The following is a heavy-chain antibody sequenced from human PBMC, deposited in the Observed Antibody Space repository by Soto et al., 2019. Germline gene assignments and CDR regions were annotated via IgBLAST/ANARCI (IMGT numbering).Heavy chain of an antibody. J-gene: IGHJ3*02. D-gene: IGHD3-22*01. CDR2: IYPGDSDT. CDR1: GYSFTSYW. Sequence: PGESLKISCKGSGYSFTSYWIGWVRQMPGKGLGWMGIIYPGDSDTRYSPSFQGQVTISADKSISTAYLQWSSLKASDTAMYYCARGIWTDSSGYYRQAFDIWGQGTMVTVSS. V-gene: IGHV5-51*01. CDR3: ARGIWTDSSGYYRQAFDI.